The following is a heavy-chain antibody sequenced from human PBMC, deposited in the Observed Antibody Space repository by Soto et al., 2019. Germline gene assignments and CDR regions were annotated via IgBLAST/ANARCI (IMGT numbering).Heavy chain of an antibody. V-gene: IGHV3-23*01. CDR3: AKVWGYCSGGSCYSDYYYGMDV. Sequence: GGSLRLSCAASGFTFSSYAMSWVRQAPGKGLEWVSAISGSGGSTYYADSVKGRFTIPRDNSKNTLYLQMNSLRAEDTAVYYCAKVWGYCSGGSCYSDYYYGMDVWGQGTTVTVSS. CDR2: ISGSGGST. J-gene: IGHJ6*02. D-gene: IGHD2-15*01. CDR1: GFTFSSYA.